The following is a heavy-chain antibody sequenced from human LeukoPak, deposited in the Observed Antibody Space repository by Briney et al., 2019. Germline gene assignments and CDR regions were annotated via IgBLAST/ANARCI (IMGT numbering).Heavy chain of an antibody. CDR3: AKDGSGLLWFGESNWFDP. CDR2: IRYDGSNK. V-gene: IGHV3-30*02. Sequence: QPGGSLRLSCAASGFTFSSYGMHWVRQAPGKGLEWVAFIRYDGSNKYYADSVKGRFTISRDNSKNTLYLQMNNLRAEDTAVYYCAKDGSGLLWFGESNWFDPWGQGTLDTVSS. J-gene: IGHJ5*02. D-gene: IGHD3-10*01. CDR1: GFTFSSYG.